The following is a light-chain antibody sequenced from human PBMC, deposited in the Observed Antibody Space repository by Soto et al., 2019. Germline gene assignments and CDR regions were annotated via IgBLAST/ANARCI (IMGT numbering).Light chain of an antibody. CDR2: DVN. J-gene: IGLJ2*01. CDR1: PSDVGGSNS. V-gene: IGLV2-8*01. Sequence: QSVLTQPPSASGSPGQSVTISCTGTPSDVGGSNSVSWYQQHPGKAPNLMIYDVNKRPSGVPDRFSVSKSGNTASLTVSGLQAADEAYYFCSSYAPSDVVFGGGTQLTVL. CDR3: SSYAPSDVV.